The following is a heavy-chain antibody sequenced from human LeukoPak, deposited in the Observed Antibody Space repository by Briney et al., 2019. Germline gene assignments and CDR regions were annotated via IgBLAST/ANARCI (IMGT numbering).Heavy chain of an antibody. V-gene: IGHV3-11*04. J-gene: IGHJ6*04. CDR3: ARVGYPWGYYGMDV. CDR1: GGSISSGDYY. D-gene: IGHD6-13*01. CDR2: ISSSGSTI. Sequence: LSLTCTVSGGSISSGDYYWSWIRQPPGKGLEWVSYISSSGSTIYYADSVKGRFTISRDNAKNSLYLQMNSLRAEDTAVYYCARVGYPWGYYGMDVWGKGTTVTVSS.